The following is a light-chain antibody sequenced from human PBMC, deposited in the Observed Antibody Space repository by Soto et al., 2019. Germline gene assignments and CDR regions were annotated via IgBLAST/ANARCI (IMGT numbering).Light chain of an antibody. Sequence: DIVLTQSPGTLSLSPGETATLSCRASQSVSSSYLAWYQQRPGQAPRLLIYGAFNRASGIPDRFSGRGSGTDFTLTIRRLEPEDFAVYHGQHYSTSPAWTFGQGTKVDIK. CDR1: QSVSSSY. V-gene: IGKV3-20*01. J-gene: IGKJ1*01. CDR2: GAF. CDR3: QHYSTSPAWT.